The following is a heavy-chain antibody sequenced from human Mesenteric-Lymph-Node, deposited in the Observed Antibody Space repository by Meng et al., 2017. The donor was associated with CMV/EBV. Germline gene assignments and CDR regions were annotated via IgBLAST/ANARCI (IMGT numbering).Heavy chain of an antibody. CDR2: ISGYNGNT. Sequence: ASVKVSCKPSGYTFTSQGISWVRQAPGQGLEWMGWISGYNGNTNYAQKFQGRVTMTIEKSTSTAYMELRSLTSDDTAVYYCARAFCSDGSCLLDYWGQGTLVTVSS. CDR1: GYTFTSQG. D-gene: IGHD2-15*01. CDR3: ARAFCSDGSCLLDY. V-gene: IGHV1-18*01. J-gene: IGHJ4*02.